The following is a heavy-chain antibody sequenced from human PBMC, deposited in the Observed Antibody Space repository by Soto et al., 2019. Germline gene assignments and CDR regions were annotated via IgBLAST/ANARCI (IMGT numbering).Heavy chain of an antibody. D-gene: IGHD2-21*02. CDR1: GSPISSYY. J-gene: IGHJ6*02. CDR3: AREGVTRNYYYYGMDV. V-gene: IGHV4-59*01. Sequence: SETLSLTCNVSGSPISSYYWSWFRQPPGQGLEWVGYIYYTGTTTYNPSLRSRVAISVDASKSQFSLDLRSVTAADTAVYYCAREGVTRNYYYYGMDVWGQGTTVTVSS. CDR2: IYYTGTT.